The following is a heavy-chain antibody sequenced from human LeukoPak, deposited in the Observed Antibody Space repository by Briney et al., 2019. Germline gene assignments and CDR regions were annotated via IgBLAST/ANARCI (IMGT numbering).Heavy chain of an antibody. CDR1: GFTFSSYG. CDR2: ISYDGSKK. Sequence: PGGSLRLSCAASGFTFSSYGMHWVRQAPGKGLEWVAVISYDGSKKYYTDSVKGRFTISRDNSKNRLYLQMNSLRAEDTTVYYCAREAQDPLYSSGWYANYFDYWGQGTLVTVSS. J-gene: IGHJ4*02. D-gene: IGHD6-19*01. CDR3: AREAQDPLYSSGWYANYFDY. V-gene: IGHV3-30*19.